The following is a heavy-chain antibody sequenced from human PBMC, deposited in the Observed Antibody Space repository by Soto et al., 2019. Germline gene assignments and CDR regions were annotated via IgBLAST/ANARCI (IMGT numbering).Heavy chain of an antibody. CDR3: ARVEAVTTYYYYMDV. V-gene: IGHV3-11*01. CDR2: ISSSGSTI. CDR1: GFTFSDYY. Sequence: PGGSLRLSCAASGFTFSDYYMSWIRQAPGKGLEWVSYISSSGSTIYYADSVKGRFTISRDNAKNSLYLQMNSLRAEDTAVYYCARVEAVTTYYYYMDVWGKGTTVTVSS. D-gene: IGHD4-4*01. J-gene: IGHJ6*03.